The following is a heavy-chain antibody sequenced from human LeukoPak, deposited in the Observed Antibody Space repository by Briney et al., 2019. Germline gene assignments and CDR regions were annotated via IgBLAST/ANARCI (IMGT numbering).Heavy chain of an antibody. V-gene: IGHV3-23*01. J-gene: IGHJ4*02. CDR3: AKVMGIAAAGTVPYFDY. Sequence: PGGFLRLSCTASGFTFSNYAMSWVRQAPGKGLEWVSTITDSGGSTYYADSVKGRFTISRDNSKNTLDLQMNSLRAEDTAVYYCAKVMGIAAAGTVPYFDYWGQGTLVTVSS. D-gene: IGHD6-13*01. CDR1: GFTFSNYA. CDR2: ITDSGGST.